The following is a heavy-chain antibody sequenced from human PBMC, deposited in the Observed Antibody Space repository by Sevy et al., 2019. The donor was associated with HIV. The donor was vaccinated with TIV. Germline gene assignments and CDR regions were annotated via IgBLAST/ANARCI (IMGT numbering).Heavy chain of an antibody. Sequence: GGSLRLSCAASGFTFSSYAMHWVRRAPGKGLEWVALTWYDGSTKFYADSVKGRFTISRDNSKNILSLQMNSLRADDSAVYYCARVRSIYVDTTHYYAMDVWGQGTTVTVSS. CDR3: ARVRSIYVDTTHYYAMDV. V-gene: IGHV3-33*08. D-gene: IGHD5-18*01. CDR1: GFTFSSYA. J-gene: IGHJ6*02. CDR2: TWYDGSTK.